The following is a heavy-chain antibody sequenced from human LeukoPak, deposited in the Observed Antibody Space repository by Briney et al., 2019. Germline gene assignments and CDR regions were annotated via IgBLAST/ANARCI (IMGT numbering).Heavy chain of an antibody. Sequence: GGSLRLSCAASGFTFSSYWMSWVRQAPGKGLEWGANIKQDGSEKYYVDSVKGRFTISRDNAKNSLYLQMNSLRAEDTAVYYCARGGYYGSGSYSGYWGQGTLVTVSS. CDR2: IKQDGSEK. V-gene: IGHV3-7*01. CDR1: GFTFSSYW. D-gene: IGHD3-10*01. CDR3: ARGGYYGSGSYSGY. J-gene: IGHJ4*02.